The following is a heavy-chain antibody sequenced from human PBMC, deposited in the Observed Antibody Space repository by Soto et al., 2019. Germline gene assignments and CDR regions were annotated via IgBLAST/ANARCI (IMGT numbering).Heavy chain of an antibody. CDR2: MSYDGSDK. CDR3: ARARLDTPALEY. V-gene: IGHV3-30-3*01. J-gene: IGHJ4*02. D-gene: IGHD2-2*01. Sequence: QVQLVESGGGVVQPGRSLRLSCAASGFSFRSYAMHWVRQAPGKGLEWVAVMSYDGSDKDYADSVKGRFTIFRDNSKNTLYLQMSSLRAEDTAVYYCARARLDTPALEYWGQGTLVTVSS. CDR1: GFSFRSYA.